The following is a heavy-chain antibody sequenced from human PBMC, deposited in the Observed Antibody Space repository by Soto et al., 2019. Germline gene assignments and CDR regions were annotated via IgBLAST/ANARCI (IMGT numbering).Heavy chain of an antibody. CDR3: ARGISYRWVY. Sequence: SETLSLTCAVSGGSISSGDYSWSWIRQPPGKGLEWIGYIYHSGIIYYNPSLQSRVTISVDRSKNQFSLRLSSVTAADTAVYYCARGISYRWVYWGQGILVTVSS. V-gene: IGHV4-30-2*01. CDR1: GGSISSGDYS. D-gene: IGHD3-16*02. J-gene: IGHJ4*02. CDR2: IYHSGII.